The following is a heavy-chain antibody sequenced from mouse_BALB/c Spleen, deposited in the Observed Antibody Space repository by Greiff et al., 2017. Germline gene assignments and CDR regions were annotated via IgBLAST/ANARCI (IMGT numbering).Heavy chain of an antibody. J-gene: IGHJ4*01. CDR2: IFPGTGTT. Sequence: VQLQQSGAELVKPGASVKLSCKTSGYTFTSYWIQWVKQRPGQGLGWIGEIFPGTGTTYYNEKFKGKATLTIDTSSSTAYMQLSSLTSEDSAVYFCANRYDEDYAMDYWGQGTSVTVSS. D-gene: IGHD2-14*01. CDR1: GYTFTSYW. V-gene: IGHV1S132*01. CDR3: ANRYDEDYAMDY.